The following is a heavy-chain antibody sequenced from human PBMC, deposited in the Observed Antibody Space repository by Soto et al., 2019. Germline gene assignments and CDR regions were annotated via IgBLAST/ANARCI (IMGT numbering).Heavy chain of an antibody. Sequence: GGSLRLSCAASGFTVSSNYMSWVRQAPGKGLEWVSVIYSGGSTYYADSVKGRFTISRDNSKNTLYLQMNSLRAEDTAVYYCATHYYDSSGYYYFDYWGQGTLVTVSS. D-gene: IGHD3-22*01. CDR2: IYSGGST. V-gene: IGHV3-53*01. CDR3: ATHYYDSSGYYYFDY. CDR1: GFTVSSNY. J-gene: IGHJ4*02.